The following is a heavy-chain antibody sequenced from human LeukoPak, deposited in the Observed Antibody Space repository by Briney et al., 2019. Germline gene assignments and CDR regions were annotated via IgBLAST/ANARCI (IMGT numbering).Heavy chain of an antibody. CDR1: GYTFTGYY. CDR3: ARGYSYGYNDAFDI. J-gene: IGHJ3*02. CDR2: INPNSGGT. Sequence: GASVKVSCKASGYTFTGYYMHWVRQAPGQGLEWMGWINPNSGGTNYAQKFQGRVTMTRDTSISTAYMELSSLRSEDTAVYYCARGYSYGYNDAFDIWGQARMVTVSS. V-gene: IGHV1-2*02. D-gene: IGHD5-18*01.